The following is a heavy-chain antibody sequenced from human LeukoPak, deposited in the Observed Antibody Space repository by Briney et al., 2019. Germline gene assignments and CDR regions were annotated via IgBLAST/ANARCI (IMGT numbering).Heavy chain of an antibody. CDR3: ARPHDFWSGYYGY. J-gene: IGHJ4*02. CDR1: GFTFSSYW. D-gene: IGHD3-3*01. CDR2: ISSSGSTI. Sequence: PGGSLRLSCAASGFTFSSYWMSWVRQAPGKGLEWVSYISSSGSTIYYADSVKGRFTISRDNAKNSLYLQMNSLRAEDTAVYYCARPHDFWSGYYGYWGQGTLVTVSS. V-gene: IGHV3-48*04.